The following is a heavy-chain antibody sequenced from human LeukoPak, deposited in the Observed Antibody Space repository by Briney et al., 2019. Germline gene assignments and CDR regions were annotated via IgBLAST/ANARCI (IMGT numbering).Heavy chain of an antibody. CDR2: IRYDGNNK. J-gene: IGHJ4*02. Sequence: GGSLRLSCAASGFTFSSYGMHWVRQAPGKGLEWVAFIRYDGNNKYYADSVKGRFTISRDNSKNTLYLQMNSLRDEDTAVYYCAKDFIAMSDWEPLGYWGQGILVTVSS. CDR3: AKDFIAMSDWEPLGY. CDR1: GFTFSSYG. V-gene: IGHV3-30*02. D-gene: IGHD1-26*01.